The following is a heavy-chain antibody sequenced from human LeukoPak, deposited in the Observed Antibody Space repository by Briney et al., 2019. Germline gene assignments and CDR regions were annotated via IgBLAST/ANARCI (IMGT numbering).Heavy chain of an antibody. Sequence: SETVSLTCAVYSGSFSGYYWSWIRQPPGKGLEGIGEINHSGSTNYNPSLKSRVTMSADTSKSPFSLKLSSVTAADTAVYYCARGSVVVKMYYFDYWGQGTLVTVSS. CDR2: INHSGST. D-gene: IGHD3-22*01. CDR1: SGSFSGYY. V-gene: IGHV4-34*01. CDR3: ARGSVVVKMYYFDY. J-gene: IGHJ4*02.